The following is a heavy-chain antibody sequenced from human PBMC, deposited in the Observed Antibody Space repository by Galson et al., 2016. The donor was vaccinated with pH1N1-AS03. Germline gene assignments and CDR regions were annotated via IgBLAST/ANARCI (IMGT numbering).Heavy chain of an antibody. Sequence: SVKVSCKASGGTHSIYAISWVRLVPGQGLEWMGGITPIFGTTTYAQKFQGRVTIPADDSTDTVYMELKSLISEDTAVYYCARVTGFYQISALNIWGQATMVTVSS. V-gene: IGHV1-69*13. CDR3: ARVTGFYQISALNI. D-gene: IGHD2-2*01. CDR2: ITPIFGTT. J-gene: IGHJ3*02. CDR1: GGTHSIYA.